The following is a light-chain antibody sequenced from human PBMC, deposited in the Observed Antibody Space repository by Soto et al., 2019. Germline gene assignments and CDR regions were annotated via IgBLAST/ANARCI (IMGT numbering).Light chain of an antibody. J-gene: IGKJ3*01. Sequence: EIVLTQSPGTLSLSPGERATLSCRASQSVTSNSLAWYQHKLGQAPRLLIYDASIRATGIPDRFSGSGSGTDFTLTISRLEPKDFAVYFCQQFETKPGTFGPGTKVDIK. V-gene: IGKV3D-20*02. CDR1: QSVTSNS. CDR2: DAS. CDR3: QQFETKPGT.